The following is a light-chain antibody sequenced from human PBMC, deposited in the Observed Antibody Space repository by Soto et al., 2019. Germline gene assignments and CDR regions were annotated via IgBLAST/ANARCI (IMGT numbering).Light chain of an antibody. Sequence: QSVLTQPPSASGTPGQRVTISCSGSTSNIGSNPVHWYQHLPGTTPKLLMYSSNQRPSGVPDRFSGSKSGTSASLAISGLQPEDEADYYCAAWDGSLHVWVFGGGTKLTVL. J-gene: IGLJ3*02. V-gene: IGLV1-44*01. CDR3: AAWDGSLHVWV. CDR1: TSNIGSNP. CDR2: SSN.